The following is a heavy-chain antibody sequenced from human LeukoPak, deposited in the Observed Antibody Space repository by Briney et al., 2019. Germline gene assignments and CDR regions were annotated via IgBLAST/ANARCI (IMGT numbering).Heavy chain of an antibody. J-gene: IGHJ6*02. CDR1: GFSFSFYY. V-gene: IGHV3-11*01. CDR3: ATGGYHDYGMDI. CDR2: IRSSGSTI. D-gene: IGHD3-16*01. Sequence: TLRLSCAVSGFSFSFYYKSWTRHAQAKGLGCAPYIRSSGSTIYYADSVKCRFTISRDNAKNSLSLQMNSRRPEATATYFCATGGYHDYGMDIWGQGTTVTVSS.